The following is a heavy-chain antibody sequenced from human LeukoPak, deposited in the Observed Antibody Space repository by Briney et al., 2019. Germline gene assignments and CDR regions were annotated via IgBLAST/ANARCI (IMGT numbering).Heavy chain of an antibody. J-gene: IGHJ5*02. CDR1: GWSLNDYC. V-gene: IGHV4-34*01. CDR2: TNARGDT. Sequence: SETLSLTCAVYGWSLNDYCWNWIRQPPGKGLEWIGETNARGDTNFNPSLKSRVTISVDTSKSQFSLRLTSMIAADTAVYYCARGQVPAARGYNWFDPWGQGTLVTVSS. D-gene: IGHD2-2*01. CDR3: ARGQVPAARGYNWFDP.